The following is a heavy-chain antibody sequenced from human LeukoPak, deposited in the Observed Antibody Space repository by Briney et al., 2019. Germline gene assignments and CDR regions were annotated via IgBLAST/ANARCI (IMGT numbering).Heavy chain of an antibody. D-gene: IGHD5-18*01. Sequence: SETLSLTCTVSGGSISSYYWSWIRQPPGKGLEWIGYIYYSGSTNYNPSLKSRVTISVDTSKNQFSLKLSSVTAADTAVYYCARRGYSYGFDYWGQGTLVTVSS. CDR1: GGSISSYY. CDR2: IYYSGST. J-gene: IGHJ4*02. V-gene: IGHV4-59*08. CDR3: ARRGYSYGFDY.